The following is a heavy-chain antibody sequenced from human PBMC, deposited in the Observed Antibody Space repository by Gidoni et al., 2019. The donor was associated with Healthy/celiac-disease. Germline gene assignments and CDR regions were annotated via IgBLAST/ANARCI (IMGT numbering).Heavy chain of an antibody. CDR1: GFTFSSYG. D-gene: IGHD6-19*01. CDR3: AKEGWQWLPSVGYYYYMDV. CDR2: ISYDGSNK. V-gene: IGHV3-30*18. Sequence: QVQLVESGGGVVQPGRSLRLPCAASGFTFSSYGMHWVRQAPGKGLEWVAVISYDGSNKYYADSVKGRFTISRDNSKNTLYLQMNSLRAEDTAVYYCAKEGWQWLPSVGYYYYMDVWGKGTTVTVSS. J-gene: IGHJ6*03.